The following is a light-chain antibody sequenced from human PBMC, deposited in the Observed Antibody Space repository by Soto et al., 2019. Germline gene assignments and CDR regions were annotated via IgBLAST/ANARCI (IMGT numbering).Light chain of an antibody. J-gene: IGKJ1*01. V-gene: IGKV4-1*01. CDR2: WAS. CDR1: QSVLYSSNKENY. CDR3: QQYYSTPPWT. Sequence: DIVMTQSPDSLAVSLGERATINCKSSQSVLYSSNKENYLAWYQQKPGQPPKLLIYWASTRESGVPDRFSGSGSGTDFTLTISSLLAEDVAVYYCQQYYSTPPWTFGQGTKVEIK.